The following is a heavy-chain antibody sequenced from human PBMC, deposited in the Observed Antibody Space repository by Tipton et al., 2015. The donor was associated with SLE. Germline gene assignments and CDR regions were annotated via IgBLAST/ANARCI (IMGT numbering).Heavy chain of an antibody. CDR1: GFTFSTYS. J-gene: IGHJ4*02. V-gene: IGHV3-21*01. Sequence: GSLRLSCAASGFTFSTYSMNWVRQAPGKGLEWVSSISSRSSYIFYADSVKGRFTISRYNAKNSLYLQMNSLRAEDTAVYYCANERTRYYFDYWGQGTLVTVSS. CDR3: ANERTRYYFDY. CDR2: ISSRSSYI.